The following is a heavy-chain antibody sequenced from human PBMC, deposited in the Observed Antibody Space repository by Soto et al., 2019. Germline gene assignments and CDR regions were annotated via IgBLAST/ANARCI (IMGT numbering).Heavy chain of an antibody. CDR3: ARGLQTPATESWFDP. J-gene: IGHJ5*02. D-gene: IGHD2-21*01. CDR2: VFYTGYA. Sequence: SETLSLTCTVSGGSVRSGVGYWTWIRQTPGKGLEWIGYVFYTGYAYYKPSLTSRVTMSLDTSNNQFPLTLTSVTAADTAVYFCARGLQTPATESWFDPRGPGTLVTVSS. CDR1: GGSVRSGVGY. V-gene: IGHV4-31*03.